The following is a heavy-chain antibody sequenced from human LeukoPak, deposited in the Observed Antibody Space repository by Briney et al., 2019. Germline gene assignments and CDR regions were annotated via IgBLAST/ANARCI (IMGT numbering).Heavy chain of an antibody. J-gene: IGHJ4*02. Sequence: GGSLRLSCVASGLTFSNYWMNWVRQAPGKGLEWVANIKQDGSAENYVDSVRGRFTISRDNAKNSVYLQMNSLRDDDTAVYYCARKYTYGLDWGQGTLVTVSS. CDR2: IKQDGSAE. V-gene: IGHV3-7*01. D-gene: IGHD5-18*01. CDR1: GLTFSNYW. CDR3: ARKYTYGLD.